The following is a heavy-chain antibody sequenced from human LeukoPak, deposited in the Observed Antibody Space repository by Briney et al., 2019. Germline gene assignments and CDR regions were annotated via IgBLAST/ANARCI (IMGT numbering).Heavy chain of an antibody. V-gene: IGHV3-21*01. D-gene: IGHD3-22*01. CDR1: GFTFSNYG. CDR2: ISSSSSYI. CDR3: ARDPATSGYPPLDAFDI. Sequence: GGSLRLSCAVSGFTFSNYGMTWVRQAPGKGLEWVSSISSSSSYIYYADSVKGRFTISRDNARNSLYLQMNSLRAEDTAVYYCARDPATSGYPPLDAFDIWGQGTMVTVSS. J-gene: IGHJ3*02.